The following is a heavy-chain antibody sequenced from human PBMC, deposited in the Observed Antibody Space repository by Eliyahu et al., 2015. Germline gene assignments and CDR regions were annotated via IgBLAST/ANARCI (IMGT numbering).Heavy chain of an antibody. CDR3: ARDLGAYKRAFDY. CDR1: GFPVSSNY. D-gene: IGHD3-16*01. J-gene: IGHJ4*02. Sequence: EVQLVESGGGLIQPGGSLRLSCAAXGFPVSSNYMRWVRQAPGKGLEWLSVMYNGGATYYADSVKGRFTISRDNSKNTLYLQMNSLRADDTAVYYCARDLGAYKRAFDYWGQGTLVTVSS. CDR2: MYNGGAT. V-gene: IGHV3-53*01.